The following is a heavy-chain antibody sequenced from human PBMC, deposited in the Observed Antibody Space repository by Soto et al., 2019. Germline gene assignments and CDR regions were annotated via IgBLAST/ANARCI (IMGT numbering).Heavy chain of an antibody. J-gene: IGHJ6*02. CDR3: TRGYYDFWSGYYPTYYYYYGMDV. V-gene: IGHV3-33*01. CDR1: GFTFSSYG. CDR2: IWYDGSNK. Sequence: GGSLRLSCAASGFTFSSYGMHWVRQAPGKGLEWVAVIWYDGSNKCYADSVKGRFTISRDNSKNTLYLQMNSLRAEDTAVYYCTRGYYDFWSGYYPTYYYYYGMDVWGQGTTVTVSS. D-gene: IGHD3-3*01.